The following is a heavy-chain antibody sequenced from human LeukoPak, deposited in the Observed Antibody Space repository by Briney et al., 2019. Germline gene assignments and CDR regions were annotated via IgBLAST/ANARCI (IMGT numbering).Heavy chain of an antibody. CDR2: IIPILGIA. CDR1: GGTFSSYA. CDR3: ARHIGRMEGIAVTGSFDY. V-gene: IGHV1-69*04. J-gene: IGHJ4*02. Sequence: ASVKVSCKASGGTFSSYAISWVRQAPGQGLEWMGRIIPILGIANYAQKFQGRVTITADESTSTAYMELSSLRSEDTAVYYCARHIGRMEGIAVTGSFDYWGQGTPVTVSS. D-gene: IGHD6-19*01.